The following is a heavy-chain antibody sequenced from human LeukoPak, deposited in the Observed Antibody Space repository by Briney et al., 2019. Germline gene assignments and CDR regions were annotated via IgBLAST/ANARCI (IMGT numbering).Heavy chain of an antibody. CDR2: IYYSGNT. CDR3: ATDGGVGIFDV. V-gene: IGHV4-39*07. J-gene: IGHJ3*01. D-gene: IGHD3-3*01. CDR1: GGSISSSSYY. Sequence: SETLSLTCTVSGGSISSSSYYWGWIRQPPGKGLEWIGSIYYSGNTYYNPSLKSRVTISVDTSKNQLSLKLSSVTAADTAMYYCATDGGVGIFDVWGQGTMVTVSS.